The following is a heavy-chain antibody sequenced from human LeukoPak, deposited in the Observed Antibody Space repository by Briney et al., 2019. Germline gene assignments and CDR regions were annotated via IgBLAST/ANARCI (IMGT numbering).Heavy chain of an antibody. D-gene: IGHD1-26*01. CDR3: AKSSRREWELLLRWFDP. CDR2: ISGSGGST. CDR1: GFTFSSYA. Sequence: GGSLRLSCAASGFTFSSYATSWVRQAPGKGLEWVSAISGSGGSTYYADSVKGRFTISRDNSKNTLYLQMNSLRAEDTAVYYCAKSSRREWELLLRWFDPWGQGTLVTVSS. V-gene: IGHV3-23*01. J-gene: IGHJ5*02.